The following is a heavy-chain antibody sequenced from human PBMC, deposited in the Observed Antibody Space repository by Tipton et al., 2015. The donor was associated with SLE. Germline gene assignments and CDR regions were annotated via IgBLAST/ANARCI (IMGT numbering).Heavy chain of an antibody. CDR2: IYYSGST. CDR3: ARFCSYYGSGRRYFDY. CDR1: GGSISSSSYY. D-gene: IGHD3-10*01. V-gene: IGHV4-39*07. Sequence: LRLSCTVSGGSISSSSYYWGWIRQPPGKGLEWIGSIYYSGSTYYNPSLKSRVTISVDTSKNQFSLKLSSVTAADTAVYYCARFCSYYGSGRRYFDYWGQGTLVTVSS. J-gene: IGHJ4*02.